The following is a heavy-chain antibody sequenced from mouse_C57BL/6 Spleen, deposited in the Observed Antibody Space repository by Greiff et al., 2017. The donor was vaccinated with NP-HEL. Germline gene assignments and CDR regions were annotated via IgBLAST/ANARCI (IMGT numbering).Heavy chain of an antibody. CDR2: IYPGDGDT. CDR3: ARSLLRASPYWYFDV. D-gene: IGHD1-2*01. V-gene: IGHV1-82*01. CDR1: GYAFSSSW. J-gene: IGHJ1*03. Sequence: QVQLKQSGPELVKPGASVKISCKASGYAFSSSWMNWVKQRPGKGLEWIGRIYPGDGDTNYIGKFKGKATLTADKSSSTAYMQLSSLTSEDSAVYVCARSLLRASPYWYFDVWGTGTTVTVSS.